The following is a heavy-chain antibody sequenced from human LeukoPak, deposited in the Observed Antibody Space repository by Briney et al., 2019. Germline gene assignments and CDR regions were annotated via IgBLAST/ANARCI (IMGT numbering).Heavy chain of an antibody. CDR3: ATSNDAKIAPFDH. J-gene: IGHJ4*02. Sequence: PSETLSLTCTVSGVSMSAYQWSWVRQSPEKGLEWIGCINTRGETSYNPSLKSRVTTSVHTSKSQFSLRLTSVTAADTAVYYCATSNDAKIAPFDHWGQGAPVTVSS. CDR2: INTRGET. CDR1: GVSMSAYQ. D-gene: IGHD2-21*01. V-gene: IGHV4-4*09.